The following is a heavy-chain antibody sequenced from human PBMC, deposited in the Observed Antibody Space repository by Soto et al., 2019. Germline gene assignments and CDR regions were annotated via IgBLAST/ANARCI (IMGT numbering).Heavy chain of an antibody. CDR3: AKATATGGGAFDI. J-gene: IGHJ3*02. CDR1: GFTCSSYD. D-gene: IGHD2-8*02. Sequence: VGSLRLSCAASGFTCSSYDMSWVRQAPGKGLEWVSTILVGGSTHYPDSVKGRFTISRDNSKNTVFLQMNSLTAGDTAVYYCAKATATGGGAFDICGQGTMVTVSS. V-gene: IGHV3-23*01. CDR2: ILVGGST.